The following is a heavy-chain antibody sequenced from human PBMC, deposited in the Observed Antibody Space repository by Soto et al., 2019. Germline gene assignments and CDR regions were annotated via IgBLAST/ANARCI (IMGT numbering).Heavy chain of an antibody. Sequence: QVRLVQSGAEVKKPGSSVKVSCKTSGGTFDNYAINWVRQAPGQGLEWMGGIIPIFGALNYAQKFQGRVTITANKTTSTAYMELGSLTSEDTAIYYCARRAVAPAPIGYFHDHLDVWGQGTTVTVSS. D-gene: IGHD2-2*02. V-gene: IGHV1-69*06. CDR3: ARRAVAPAPIGYFHDHLDV. CDR1: GGTFDNYA. CDR2: IIPIFGAL. J-gene: IGHJ6*02.